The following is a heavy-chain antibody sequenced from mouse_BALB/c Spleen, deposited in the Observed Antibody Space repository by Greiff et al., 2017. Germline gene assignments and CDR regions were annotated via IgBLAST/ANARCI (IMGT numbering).Heavy chain of an antibody. V-gene: IGHV2-2*02. CDR3: AKNSMITAVYFDV. CDR1: GFSLTSYG. Sequence: VQLQQSGPGLVQPSQSLSITCTVSGFSLTSYGVHWVRQSPGKGLEWLGVIWSGGSTDYNAAFISRLSISKDNSKGQVFFKMNSLQANDTAIYYCAKNSMITAVYFDVWGAGTTVTVSS. CDR2: IWSGGST. D-gene: IGHD2-4*01. J-gene: IGHJ1*01.